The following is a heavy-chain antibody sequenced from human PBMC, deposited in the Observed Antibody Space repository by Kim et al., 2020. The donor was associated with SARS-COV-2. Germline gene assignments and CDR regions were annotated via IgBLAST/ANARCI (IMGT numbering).Heavy chain of an antibody. CDR1: GGSFSGYY. J-gene: IGHJ6*02. D-gene: IGHD3-3*01. V-gene: IGHV4-34*01. CDR2: INHSGST. CDR3: ARGERYYDFWSGDRLGYYYYGMDV. Sequence: SETLSLTCAVYGGSFSGYYWSWIRQPPGKGLEWIGEINHSGSTNYNPSLKSRVTISVDTSKNQFSLKLSSVTAADTAVYYCARGERYYDFWSGDRLGYYYYGMDVWGRGTTVTVSS.